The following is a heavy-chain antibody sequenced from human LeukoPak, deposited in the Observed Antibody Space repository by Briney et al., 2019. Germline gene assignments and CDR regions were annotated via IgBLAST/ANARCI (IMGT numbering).Heavy chain of an antibody. CDR2: FHLSGAS. D-gene: IGHD4-23*01. CDR1: GGSILTTNW. J-gene: IGHJ4*02. CDR3: ARAAIDYGGNHSYFDY. Sequence: SGTLSLTCAVSGGSILTTNWWSWARQPPGKGLDWIWEFHLSGASNYNPSLKRPVNTSIAKPKNPISLRLSLVTAADTDVYYCARAAIDYGGNHSYFDYWGQGTLVTVSS. V-gene: IGHV4-4*02.